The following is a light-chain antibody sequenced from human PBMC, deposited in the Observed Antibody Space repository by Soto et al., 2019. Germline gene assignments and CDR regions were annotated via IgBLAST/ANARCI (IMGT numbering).Light chain of an antibody. V-gene: IGLV2-14*01. CDR2: DVS. CDR1: SSDVGGYNY. CDR3: SSYISSGVV. Sequence: QSALTQPASVSGSPGQSITISCTGTSSDVGGYNYVSWYQQHPGKAPKLMIYDVSNRPSGVSNRFSGSKSGNTASLTISGLQAEDEADYYCSSYISSGVVFGGGTQLTVL. J-gene: IGLJ2*01.